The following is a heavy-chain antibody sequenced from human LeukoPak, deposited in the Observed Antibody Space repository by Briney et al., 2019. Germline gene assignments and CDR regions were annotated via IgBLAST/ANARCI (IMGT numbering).Heavy chain of an antibody. V-gene: IGHV3-30-3*01. CDR3: AREGPYSSRPLDY. CDR1: GFTFSSYA. J-gene: IGHJ4*02. D-gene: IGHD6-13*01. Sequence: GRSLRLSCAASGFTFSSYAMRWVRQAPGKGLEWVAVISYDGSNKYYADSVKGRFTISRDNSKNTLYLQMNSLRAEDTAVYYCAREGPYSSRPLDYWGQGTLVTVSS. CDR2: ISYDGSNK.